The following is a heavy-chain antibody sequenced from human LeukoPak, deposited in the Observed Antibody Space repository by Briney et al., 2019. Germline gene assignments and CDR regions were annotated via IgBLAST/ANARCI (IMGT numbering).Heavy chain of an antibody. CDR3: ARGIAMVRGVKPFDH. V-gene: IGHV1-8*01. CDR1: GYTFTSYD. J-gene: IGHJ5*02. D-gene: IGHD3-10*01. CDR2: MNPNSGNT. Sequence: ASVKVSCKSSGYTFTSYDINWVRQATGQGLEWMGWMNPNSGNTGYAQKFQGRVTMTRNTSISTAYMELSSLRSQDTAVYYCARGIAMVRGVKPFDHWGQGTLVTLSS.